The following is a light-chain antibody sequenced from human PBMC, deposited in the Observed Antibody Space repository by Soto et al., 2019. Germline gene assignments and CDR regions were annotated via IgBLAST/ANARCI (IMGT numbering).Light chain of an antibody. CDR3: QQYSSSVT. J-gene: IGKJ1*01. CDR2: GAS. CDR1: QSVDTTF. Sequence: EIVLTQSPGSLSLSPGQRATLSCRASQSVDTTFFAWYQKKAGQAPRLLIDGASKRATGIPDRLSGSWSGTDFTLIISRLDPEDFADYYCQQYSSSVTFGQGTKVDIK. V-gene: IGKV3-20*01.